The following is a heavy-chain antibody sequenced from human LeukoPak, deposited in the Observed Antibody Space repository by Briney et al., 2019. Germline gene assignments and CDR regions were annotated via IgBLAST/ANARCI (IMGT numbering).Heavy chain of an antibody. D-gene: IGHD3-22*01. V-gene: IGHV3-48*03. Sequence: GGSLTLSCAASGFTFSGFEMNWVRQAPGKGLEWVSYISYSGTTIYYADSVRGRFTISRDNARNSLFLQMNSLRAEDTAVYYCVRVVLPYYDTSGFNYWGQGTLVTVSS. J-gene: IGHJ4*02. CDR3: VRVVLPYYDTSGFNY. CDR2: ISYSGTTI. CDR1: GFTFSGFE.